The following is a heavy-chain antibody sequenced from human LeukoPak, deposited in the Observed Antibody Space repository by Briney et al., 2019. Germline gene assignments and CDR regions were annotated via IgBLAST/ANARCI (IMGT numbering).Heavy chain of an antibody. D-gene: IGHD3-22*01. J-gene: IGHJ4*02. Sequence: GSLRLSCAASGFSFSDYAMAWVRQAPGKGLEWVSVITGSGGVTHYAGSVKGRFTISRDNSKNTLYLQMNNLRVEDTARYYCAKDGLYYDGSTHIYYFDYWGQGTLVAVSS. CDR1: GFSFSDYA. V-gene: IGHV3-23*01. CDR2: ITGSGGVT. CDR3: AKDGLYYDGSTHIYYFDY.